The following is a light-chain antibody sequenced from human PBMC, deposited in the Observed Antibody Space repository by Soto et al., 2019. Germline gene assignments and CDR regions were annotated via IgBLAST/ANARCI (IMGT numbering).Light chain of an antibody. CDR1: QTVTTD. J-gene: IGKJ1*01. CDR2: GAS. CDR3: HQYYTWPRT. Sequence: EIVMTQSPATLSVSPGGRATLSCRASQTVTTDLAWYQQKPGQAPRLVIHGASTRATDFPARFSGSGSGTEFTLTISSLQSEDIAVYYCHQYYTWPRTFGQGTKVDIK. V-gene: IGKV3-15*01.